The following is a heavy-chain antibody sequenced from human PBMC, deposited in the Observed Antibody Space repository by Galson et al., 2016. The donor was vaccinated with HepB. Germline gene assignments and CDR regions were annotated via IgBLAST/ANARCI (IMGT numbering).Heavy chain of an antibody. D-gene: IGHD3-16*01. J-gene: IGHJ5*02. Sequence: SLRLSCAASGFTFNNWNMNWVRQAPGRGLEWLGCITGGGEKEYYADSVRGRFTISRDNGRNSLSLQMNSLRDGDTAIYFCVRGRLGAWGQGTQVNVSS. CDR2: ITGGGEKE. V-gene: IGHV3-11*01. CDR1: GFTFNNWN. CDR3: VRGRLGA.